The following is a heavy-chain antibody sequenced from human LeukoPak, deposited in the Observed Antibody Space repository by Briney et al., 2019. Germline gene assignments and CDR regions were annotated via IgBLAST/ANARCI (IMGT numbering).Heavy chain of an antibody. CDR1: GGSISSSSYY. Sequence: SETLSLTCTVSGGSISSSSYYWGWIRQPPGKGLEWIGSIYYSGSTYYNPSLKSRVTISVDTSKNQFSLKLSSVTAADTAVYYCARHSPQYSSSWYQGGKGAYYFDYWGQGTLVTVSS. J-gene: IGHJ4*02. CDR3: ARHSPQYSSSWYQGGKGAYYFDY. V-gene: IGHV4-39*01. CDR2: IYYSGST. D-gene: IGHD6-13*01.